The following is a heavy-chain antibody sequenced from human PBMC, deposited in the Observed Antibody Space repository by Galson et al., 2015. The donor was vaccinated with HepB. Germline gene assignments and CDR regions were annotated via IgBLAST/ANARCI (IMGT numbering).Heavy chain of an antibody. CDR3: ARDGGSKGHSGSDGVVPFDY. Sequence: SLRLSCAASGFTFSDYYMSWIRQAPGKGLEWVSYISSSSSYTNYADSVKGRFTISRDNAKNSLYLQMNSLRAEDTAVYYCARDGGSKGHSGSDGVVPFDYWGQGTLVTVSS. V-gene: IGHV3-11*06. CDR2: ISSSSSYT. J-gene: IGHJ4*02. D-gene: IGHD1-26*01. CDR1: GFTFSDYY.